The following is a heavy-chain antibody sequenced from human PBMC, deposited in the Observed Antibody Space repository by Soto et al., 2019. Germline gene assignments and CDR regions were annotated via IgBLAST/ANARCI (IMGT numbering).Heavy chain of an antibody. D-gene: IGHD2-15*01. J-gene: IGHJ5*02. Sequence: SETLPLTCFVSGGSSSSTYWLSWVRQTPGKRLEWIGQIYHTGTTSYNPSLKNRVTISLDKSNNQFSLRLTSMTAADTAVYYCATLPPRIVVVMTDLPTWGQGTLVTVSS. CDR1: GGSSSSTYW. CDR2: IYHTGTT. V-gene: IGHV4-4*02. CDR3: ATLPPRIVVVMTDLPT.